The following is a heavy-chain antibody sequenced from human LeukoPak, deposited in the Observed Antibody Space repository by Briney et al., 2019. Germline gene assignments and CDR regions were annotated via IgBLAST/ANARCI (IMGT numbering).Heavy chain of an antibody. Sequence: SETLSLTCTVSGGSISSSSYYWGWIRQPPGKGLEWIGSIYYSGSTYYNPSLKSRVTISVDTSKNQFSLKLSSVTAADPAVYYCARHNTVTTATDYWGQGTLVTVSS. V-gene: IGHV4-39*01. CDR1: GGSISSSSYY. CDR3: ARHNTVTTATDY. D-gene: IGHD4-17*01. J-gene: IGHJ4*02. CDR2: IYYSGST.